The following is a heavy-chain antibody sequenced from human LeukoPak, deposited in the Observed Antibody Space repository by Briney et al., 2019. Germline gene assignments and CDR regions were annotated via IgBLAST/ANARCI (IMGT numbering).Heavy chain of an antibody. V-gene: IGHV4-4*07. D-gene: IGHD1-20*01. Sequence: SETLSLTCTVSSGSMSNYYWTWIRQPAGKGLEWVGRIHSTGSTTYNPSLKSRVSLSLDTSKSQFSLKVTSVTAADTAVYYCARGHNWNDYFDPWGQGTLVTVSS. J-gene: IGHJ5*02. CDR2: IHSTGST. CDR3: ARGHNWNDYFDP. CDR1: SGSMSNYY.